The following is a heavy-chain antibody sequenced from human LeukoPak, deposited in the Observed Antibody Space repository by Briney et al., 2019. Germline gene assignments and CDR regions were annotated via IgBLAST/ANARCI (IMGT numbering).Heavy chain of an antibody. Sequence: KPGGSLRLSCAASGFTFSDYYMSWIRQAPGKGLEWVSYISSSGSTIYYADSVKGRFTISRDNAKNSLYLQMNSLRAEDTAVYYCVRSAMVPKNAFDIWGQGTMVTVSS. CDR2: ISSSGSTI. CDR3: VRSAMVPKNAFDI. CDR1: GFTFSDYY. D-gene: IGHD3-10*01. V-gene: IGHV3-11*04. J-gene: IGHJ3*02.